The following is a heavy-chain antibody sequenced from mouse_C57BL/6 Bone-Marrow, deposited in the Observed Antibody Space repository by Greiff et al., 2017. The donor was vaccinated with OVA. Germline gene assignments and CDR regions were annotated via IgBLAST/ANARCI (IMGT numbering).Heavy chain of an antibody. CDR2: IDPETGGT. CDR3: TRWDYRFAY. D-gene: IGHD5-5*01. V-gene: IGHV1-15*01. J-gene: IGHJ3*01. CDR1: GYTFTDYE. Sequence: VQLKESGAELVRPGASVTLSCKASGYTFTDYEMHWVKQTPVHGLEWIGAIDPETGGTAYNQKFKGKAILTADKSSSTAYMELRSLTSEDSAVYYCTRWDYRFAYWGQGTLVTVSA.